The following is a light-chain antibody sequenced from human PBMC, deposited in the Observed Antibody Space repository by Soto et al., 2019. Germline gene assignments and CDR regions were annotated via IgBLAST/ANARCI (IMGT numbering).Light chain of an antibody. CDR2: GSS. V-gene: IGKV1-12*01. J-gene: IGKJ1*01. Sequence: DIQMTQSPSSVSASVGDSVTITCRASQGVSDWVAWYQQKPGEAPKLLIYGSSSLLSGVPSRFSGTRSGTDFTLTISSLQPEDFATYYSQQANSYPWTFGQGTKVEIE. CDR1: QGVSDW. CDR3: QQANSYPWT.